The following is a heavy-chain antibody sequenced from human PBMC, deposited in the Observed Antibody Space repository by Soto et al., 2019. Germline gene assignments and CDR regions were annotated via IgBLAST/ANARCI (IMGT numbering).Heavy chain of an antibody. V-gene: IGHV3-21*01. CDR1: GFTFSSYN. Sequence: EVQLVESGGGLVKPGGSLRLSCVASGFTFSSYNMNWVRQAPGKGLEWVSSISSSTSYIYYADSVKGRFTISRDNAKNSLFLQMNSLRAEDTAVYYCARGLRDIAVAGPDYWGQGTLVTVSS. J-gene: IGHJ4*02. CDR3: ARGLRDIAVAGPDY. CDR2: ISSSTSYI. D-gene: IGHD6-19*01.